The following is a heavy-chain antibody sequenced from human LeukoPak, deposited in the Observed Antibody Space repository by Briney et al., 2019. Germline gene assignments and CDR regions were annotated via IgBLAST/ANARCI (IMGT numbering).Heavy chain of an antibody. CDR2: IIPIFGTA. D-gene: IGHD3-3*01. CDR1: GGTFSSYA. CDR3: ARVSVLRFLEWFHAFDI. J-gene: IGHJ3*02. Sequence: SVKVSCKASGGTFSSYAISWVRQAPGQGLEWMGGIIPIFGTANYAQKFQGRVTITTDESTSTAYMELRSLRSDDTAVYYCARVSVLRFLEWFHAFDIWGQGTMVTVSS. V-gene: IGHV1-69*05.